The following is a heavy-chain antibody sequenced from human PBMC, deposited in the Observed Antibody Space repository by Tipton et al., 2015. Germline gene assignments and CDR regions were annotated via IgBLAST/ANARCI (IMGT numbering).Heavy chain of an antibody. CDR2: IRPNNGDT. CDR3: ARVGLRQFDY. V-gene: IGHV1-18*01. CDR1: GSSFFSYG. Sequence: QVQLVQSGPEVKKPGASVKVSCKSSGSSFFSYGITWVRQVPGQGLEWMGWIRPNNGDTTYAENFQGRVTLTADTSTRTAYMELRNLRSDDTAIYYCARVGLRQFDYWGQGTLVTVSS. J-gene: IGHJ4*02.